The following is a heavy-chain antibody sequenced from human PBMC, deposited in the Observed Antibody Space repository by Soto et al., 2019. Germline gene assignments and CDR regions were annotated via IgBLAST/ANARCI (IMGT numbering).Heavy chain of an antibody. CDR2: IIPIFGTA. CDR1: GGTFSSYA. V-gene: IGHV1-69*13. Sequence: SVKVSCKASGGTFSSYAISWVRQAPGQGLEWMGGIIPIFGTANYAQKFQGRVTITADESTSTAYMELSSLRSEDTAVYYCARGYCSGGSCYSDIDYWGQGTLVTVSS. J-gene: IGHJ4*02. CDR3: ARGYCSGGSCYSDIDY. D-gene: IGHD2-15*01.